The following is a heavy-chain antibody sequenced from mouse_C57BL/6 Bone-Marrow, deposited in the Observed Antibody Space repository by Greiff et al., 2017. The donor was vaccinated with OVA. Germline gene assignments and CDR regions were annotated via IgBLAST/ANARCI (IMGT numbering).Heavy chain of an antibody. V-gene: IGHV14-3*01. CDR1: GFNIKNTY. CDR2: IDPANDNT. CDR3: ARGNFGSSFYAMDY. J-gene: IGHJ4*01. D-gene: IGHD1-1*01. Sequence: VQLQQSMAELVRPGASVKLSCTASGFNIKNTYMHWVKQRPEQGLEWIGRIDPANDNTKYAPKFQGKATMTADTSSNTAYLQLSSLSSADTAVYCCARGNFGSSFYAMDYWGQGTSVTVSS.